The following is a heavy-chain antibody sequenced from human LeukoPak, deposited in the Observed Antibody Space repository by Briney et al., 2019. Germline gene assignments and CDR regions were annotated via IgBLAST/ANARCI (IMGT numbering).Heavy chain of an antibody. V-gene: IGHV3-23*01. D-gene: IGHD4-11*01. CDR3: AKRNYNYFDY. CDR2: ISGSGGNT. CDR1: GFTFSTYA. J-gene: IGHJ4*02. Sequence: PGGSLRLSCAASGFTFSTYAMSWVRQAPGKGLEWVSVISGSGGNTYCADSVKGRFTISRDNSKNTLYLQMNSLRAEDTAVYYCAKRNYNYFDYWGQGTLVTVSS.